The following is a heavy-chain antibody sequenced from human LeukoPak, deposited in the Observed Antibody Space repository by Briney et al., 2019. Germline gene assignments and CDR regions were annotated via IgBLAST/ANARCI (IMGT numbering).Heavy chain of an antibody. CDR3: ARLLMIVSRGWFDP. CDR2: INHSGST. CDR1: GGSISSGGYY. V-gene: IGHV4-31*03. Sequence: SETLSLTCTVSGGSISSGGYYWSWIRQHPGKGLEWIGEINHSGSTNYNPSLKSRVTISVDTSKNQFSLKLSSVTAADTAVYYCARLLMIVSRGWFDPWGQGTLVTVSS. D-gene: IGHD3-22*01. J-gene: IGHJ5*02.